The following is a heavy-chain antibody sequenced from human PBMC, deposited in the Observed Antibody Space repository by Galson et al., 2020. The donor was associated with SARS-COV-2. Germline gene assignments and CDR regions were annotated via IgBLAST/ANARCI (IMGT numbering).Heavy chain of an antibody. Sequence: KVSCKGSGYSFTSYWIGWVRQMPGKGLEWMGIIYPGDSDTRYSPSFQGQVTISADKSISTAYLQWSSLKASDTAMYYCARGARYFDWLLMAPRFTLVFLDYWGQGTLVTVSS. CDR1: GYSFTSYW. J-gene: IGHJ4*02. V-gene: IGHV5-51*01. CDR3: ARGARYFDWLLMAPRFTLVFLDY. CDR2: IYPGDSDT. D-gene: IGHD3-9*01.